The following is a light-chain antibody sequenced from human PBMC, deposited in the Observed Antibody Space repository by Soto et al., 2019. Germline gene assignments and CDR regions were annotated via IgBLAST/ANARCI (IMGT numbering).Light chain of an antibody. CDR2: YNN. Sequence: QSVLTQPPSVSGAPGQRVTISCTGNSSNIGARQDVQWYQQFPGAAPKLLIYYNNIRPSGVPDRFSASKSGTSASLAITGLQAEDEADYYCQSYDVSLRASTFGGGTKLTVL. CDR3: QSYDVSLRAST. CDR1: SSNIGARQD. J-gene: IGLJ2*01. V-gene: IGLV1-40*01.